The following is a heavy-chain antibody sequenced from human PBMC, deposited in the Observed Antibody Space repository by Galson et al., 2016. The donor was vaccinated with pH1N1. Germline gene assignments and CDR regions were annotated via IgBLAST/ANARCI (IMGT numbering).Heavy chain of an antibody. CDR2: ILYDGTNE. Sequence: ASGFTFTSYAMHWVRQAPGKGLEWVAVILYDGTNEYYADSVKGRFTISRDKTQSTVYLQMNSLRTEDTALYYCARDSEYSGHEGFHWAQGTLVIVSS. CDR1: GFTFTSYA. D-gene: IGHD5-12*01. V-gene: IGHV3-30*04. J-gene: IGHJ4*02. CDR3: ARDSEYSGHEGFH.